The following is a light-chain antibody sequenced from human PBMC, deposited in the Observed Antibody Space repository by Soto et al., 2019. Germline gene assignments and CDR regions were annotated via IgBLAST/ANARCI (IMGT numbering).Light chain of an antibody. CDR3: QQYNNWPPTKT. CDR2: GAS. J-gene: IGKJ1*01. Sequence: EIVMSRSPATLSVSPGERATISCRASQSVSSNLAWYQQKPGQAPRLLIYGASTRATGIPARFSGSGSGTEFTLTISSLQSEDFAVYYCQQYNNWPPTKTFGQGTKVDIK. V-gene: IGKV3-15*01. CDR1: QSVSSN.